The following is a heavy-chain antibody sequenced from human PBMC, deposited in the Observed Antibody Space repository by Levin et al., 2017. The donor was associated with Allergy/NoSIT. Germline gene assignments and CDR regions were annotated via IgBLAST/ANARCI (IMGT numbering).Heavy chain of an antibody. J-gene: IGHJ6*02. V-gene: IGHV3-33*01. D-gene: IGHD4-17*01. CDR2: IWYDGSNK. CDR1: GFTFSSYG. CDR3: ARGIPDYGDVEEALQDYYYGMDV. Sequence: RSGGSLRLSCAASGFTFSSYGMHWVRQAPGKGLEWVAVIWYDGSNKYYADSVKGRFTISRDNSKNTLYLQMNSLRAEDTAVYYCARGIPDYGDVEEALQDYYYGMDVWGQGTTVTVSS.